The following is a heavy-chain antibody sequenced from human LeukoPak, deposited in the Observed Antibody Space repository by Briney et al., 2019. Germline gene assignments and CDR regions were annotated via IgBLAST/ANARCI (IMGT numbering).Heavy chain of an antibody. CDR3: ARLSVGYSYGRPFDY. CDR1: GYSFTSYW. V-gene: IGHV5-51*01. J-gene: IGHJ4*02. CDR2: IYPGDSDT. D-gene: IGHD5-18*01. Sequence: GESLKISCKGSGYSFTSYWIGWVRQMPGKGLEWMGIIYPGDSDTRYSPSFQGQVTISADKSISTAYLQWSSLKASDTDMYYCARLSVGYSYGRPFDYWGQGTLVTVSS.